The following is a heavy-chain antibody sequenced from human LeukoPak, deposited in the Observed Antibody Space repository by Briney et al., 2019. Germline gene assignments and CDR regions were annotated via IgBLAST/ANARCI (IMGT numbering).Heavy chain of an antibody. D-gene: IGHD3-10*01. CDR3: ARGAGYYGSGRPNYYYYGMDV. CDR2: MNPNSGNT. CDR1: GYTFTIYD. V-gene: IGHV1-8*01. Sequence: EASVTVSYKASGYTFTIYDINWVRQATGQGLEWLGWMNPNSGNTGYAQKFQGRVTMTRNTSISTAYMELSSLRSEDTAVYYCARGAGYYGSGRPNYYYYGMDVWGQGTTVTVSS. J-gene: IGHJ6*02.